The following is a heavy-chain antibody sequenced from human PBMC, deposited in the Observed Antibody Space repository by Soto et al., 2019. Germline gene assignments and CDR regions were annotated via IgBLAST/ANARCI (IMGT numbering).Heavy chain of an antibody. CDR2: IYYSGST. J-gene: IGHJ4*02. CDR1: GGSISSGGYY. CDR3: ARSATMIFDY. D-gene: IGHD3-22*01. V-gene: IGHV4-31*03. Sequence: SETLSLTCTVSGGSISSGGYYWSWIRQHPGKGLEWIGYIYYSGSTYYNPSLKSRVTISVDTSKNQFSLKLSSVTAADTAVCYCARSATMIFDYWGQGTLVTVSS.